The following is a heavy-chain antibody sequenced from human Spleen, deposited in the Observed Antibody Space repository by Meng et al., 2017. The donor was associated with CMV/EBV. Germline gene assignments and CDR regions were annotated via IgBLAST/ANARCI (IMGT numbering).Heavy chain of an antibody. CDR2: LSYGGNI. D-gene: IGHD3-3*01. Sequence: GSLRLSCTVSGASITSTYFWDWIRQSPGKGLEWIGSLSYGGNIYYNSSLKSRVTISVDMSKNHFTLRLTPVTAADTAVYYCAKIFPSDYYKYSMDVWGQGTTVTVSS. CDR1: GASITSTYF. CDR3: AKIFPSDYYKYSMDV. V-gene: IGHV4-39*06. J-gene: IGHJ6*02.